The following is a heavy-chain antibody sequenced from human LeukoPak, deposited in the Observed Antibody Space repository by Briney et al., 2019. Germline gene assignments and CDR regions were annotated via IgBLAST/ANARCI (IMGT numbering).Heavy chain of an antibody. CDR3: ARVSYGSTGYFLDY. V-gene: IGHV3-7*01. CDR2: MKQDGSEK. J-gene: IGHJ4*02. CDR1: GFSFSGHW. D-gene: IGHD3-22*01. Sequence: GGSLRLSCVVSGFSFSGHWMTWVRQAPGKGLEWVANMKQDGSEKYYVDSVKGRFTISRDNAKNSLYLQMDTLRAEDTAVYYCARVSYGSTGYFLDYWGQGSLVTVSS.